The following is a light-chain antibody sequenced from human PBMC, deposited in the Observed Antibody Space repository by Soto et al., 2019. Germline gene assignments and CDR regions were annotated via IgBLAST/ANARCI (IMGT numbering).Light chain of an antibody. J-gene: IGKJ1*01. V-gene: IGKV3-15*01. CDR2: GAS. CDR3: QQYNNWALP. CDR1: QTVYSN. Sequence: EIVMTQSPATLSMSPGERATLSCRASQTVYSNLAWYQQKPGQAPRLLIYGASTRATGIPARFSGSGSGTEFTLTISSLQSEDFAVYYCQQYNNWALPFCQGNKVEVK.